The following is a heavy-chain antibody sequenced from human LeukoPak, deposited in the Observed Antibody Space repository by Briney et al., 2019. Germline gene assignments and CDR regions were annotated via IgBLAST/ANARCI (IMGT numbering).Heavy chain of an antibody. CDR1: GYTFTGYY. J-gene: IGHJ5*02. CDR3: ARDNSPATGVRFDP. CDR2: INPNSGGT. Sequence: ASVKVSCKASGYTFTGYYMHWVRQAPGQGLEWMGWINPNSGGTNYAQKFQGRVTMTRDTSISTAYMELSRLRSDDTAVYYCARDNSPATGVRFDPWGQGTLVTVSS. D-gene: IGHD4-23*01. V-gene: IGHV1-2*02.